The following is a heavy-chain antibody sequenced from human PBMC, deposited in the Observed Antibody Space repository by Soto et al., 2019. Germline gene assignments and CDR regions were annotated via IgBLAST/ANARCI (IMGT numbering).Heavy chain of an antibody. CDR3: AQDIADRPLTREEFVFDS. J-gene: IGHJ3*02. V-gene: IGHV3-9*01. CDR1: GFTFDDYA. Sequence: EVQLVESGGGLAQPGRSLRLSCAASGFTFDDYAMHWVRQAPGKGLEWVSGISWKSGSIGYADSVRGRFTISRDNAKNSLYLQMNSLRTEDTALYDCAQDIADRPLTREEFVFDSWGQGTMVTVSS. CDR2: ISWKSGSI. D-gene: IGHD6-6*01.